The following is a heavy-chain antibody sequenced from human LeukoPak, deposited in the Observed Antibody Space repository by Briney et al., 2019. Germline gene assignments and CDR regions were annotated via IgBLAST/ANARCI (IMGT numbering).Heavy chain of an antibody. CDR3: ARIAVVRGVIPF. CDR2: IYYSGST. J-gene: IGHJ1*01. V-gene: IGHV4-39*07. Sequence: SETLSLTCTVSGGSISSSSYYWGWIRQPPGKGLEWIGSIYYSGSTYYNPSLKSRVTISVDTSKNQFSLKLSSVTAADTAVYFCARIAVVRGVIPFWGQGTLVTVSS. D-gene: IGHD3-10*01. CDR1: GGSISSSSYY.